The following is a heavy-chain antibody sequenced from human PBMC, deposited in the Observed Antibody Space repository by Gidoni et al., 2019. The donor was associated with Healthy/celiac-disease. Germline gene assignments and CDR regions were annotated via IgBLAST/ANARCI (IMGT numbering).Heavy chain of an antibody. Sequence: QVQLVQSGAEVKKPGSSVKVSCKASGGNFSSYAITWVRQAPGQGLEWMGGVIPIFGTANYAQKFQGRVTITADESTSTAYMELSSLRSEDTAVYYCARSPRQRYCTNGVCYTDAFDIWGQGTMVTVSS. CDR1: GGNFSSYA. J-gene: IGHJ3*02. D-gene: IGHD2-8*01. CDR3: ARSPRQRYCTNGVCYTDAFDI. V-gene: IGHV1-69*01. CDR2: VIPIFGTA.